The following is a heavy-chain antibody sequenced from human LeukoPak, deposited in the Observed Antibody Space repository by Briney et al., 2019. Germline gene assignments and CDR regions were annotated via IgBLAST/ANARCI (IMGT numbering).Heavy chain of an antibody. CDR3: ARDQYGASFDY. CDR2: ISAYNGNT. CDR1: GYTFTSHG. Sequence: ASVKVSCKASGYTFTSHGISWVRQAPGQGREWMGWISAYNGNTDYAQKFQGRVTMTTDTSTSTAYMELRSLRSDDTAVYYCARDQYGASFDYWGQGTLVTVSS. J-gene: IGHJ4*02. D-gene: IGHD4-17*01. V-gene: IGHV1-18*01.